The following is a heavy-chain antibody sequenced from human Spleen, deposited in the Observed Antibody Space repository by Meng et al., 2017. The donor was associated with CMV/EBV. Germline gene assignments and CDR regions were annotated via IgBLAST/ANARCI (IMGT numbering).Heavy chain of an antibody. J-gene: IGHJ4*02. CDR3: TTDVGY. CDR1: GFTFSNGW. V-gene: IGHV3-15*01. D-gene: IGHD2-15*01. CDR2: IKSKTDGGTT. Sequence: GESLKISCAASGFTFSNGWMSWVRQAPGKGVEWVGRIKSKTDGGTTDYAAHVKGRFTISRDDSKNTLYLQMNSLKTEDTAVYYCTTDVGYWGQGTLVTVSS.